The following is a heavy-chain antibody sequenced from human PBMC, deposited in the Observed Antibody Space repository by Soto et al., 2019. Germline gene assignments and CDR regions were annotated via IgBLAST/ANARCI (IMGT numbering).Heavy chain of an antibody. CDR1: GFTFSNYA. CDR3: ARDNNGDY. Sequence: VQLVESGGGVVQPGRSLRLSCAASGFTFSNYAMHWVRQAPGKGLEWVAVISYDGSNEYYADSVKGRFTISRDNSKNTLYLQVNSLRPEDTAVYYCARDNNGDYWGQGTLVTVSS. D-gene: IGHD2-8*01. CDR2: ISYDGSNE. V-gene: IGHV3-30-3*01. J-gene: IGHJ4*02.